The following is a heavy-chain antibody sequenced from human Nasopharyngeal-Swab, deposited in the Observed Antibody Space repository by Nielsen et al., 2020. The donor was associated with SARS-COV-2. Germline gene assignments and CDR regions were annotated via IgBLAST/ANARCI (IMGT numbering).Heavy chain of an antibody. CDR3: ARDRSGVTFGGVIYY. Sequence: WVRQAPGQGLEWMGWISAYNGNTNYAQKLQGRVTMTTDTSTSTAYMELRSLRSDDTAVYYCARDRSGVTFGGVIYYWGQGTLVTVSS. J-gene: IGHJ4*02. V-gene: IGHV1-18*01. D-gene: IGHD3-16*02. CDR2: ISAYNGNT.